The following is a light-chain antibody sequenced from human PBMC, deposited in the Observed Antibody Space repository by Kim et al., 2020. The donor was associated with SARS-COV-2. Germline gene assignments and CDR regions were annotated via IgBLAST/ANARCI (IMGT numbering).Light chain of an antibody. CDR1: SSNIGSNY. CDR3: AAWDDTLSGRGV. J-gene: IGLJ3*02. V-gene: IGLV1-47*01. CDR2: RNN. Sequence: QGVTISCSGSSSNIGSNYVYWYRQLPGTAPKLLIYRNNQRPSGVPDRFSGSKSGTSASLAISGLRSEDEADYYCAAWDDTLSGRGVFGGGTQLTVL.